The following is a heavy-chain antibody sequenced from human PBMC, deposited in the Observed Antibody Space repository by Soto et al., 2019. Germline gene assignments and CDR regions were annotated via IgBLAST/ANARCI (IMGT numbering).Heavy chain of an antibody. Sequence: EVQLLESGGGLVQPGASLRLSCVASGFTFSNYAMSWVRQAPGKGLEWVSGISGSGGTTYYADSVKGRFTISRDNSKNTLFLQMNSLRAGDTAVYYCAKEPQQWRTIFDYWGQGALVTVSS. CDR2: ISGSGGTT. V-gene: IGHV3-23*01. J-gene: IGHJ4*02. CDR1: GFTFSNYA. CDR3: AKEPQQWRTIFDY. D-gene: IGHD2-2*01.